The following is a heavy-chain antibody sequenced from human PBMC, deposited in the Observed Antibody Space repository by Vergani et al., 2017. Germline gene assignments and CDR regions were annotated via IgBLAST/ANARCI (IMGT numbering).Heavy chain of an antibody. Sequence: EVQLVESGGGLVQPGRSLRLSCAASGFTFDNYAIHWVRQAPGKGLEWVSGISGSGGSTYYADSVKGRFTISRDNSKNTLYLQMNSLRAEDTAVYYCAKGRWSGSYYYYGMDVWGQGTTVTVSS. CDR3: AKGRWSGSYYYYGMDV. D-gene: IGHD3-3*01. V-gene: IGHV3-23*04. CDR1: GFTFDNYA. CDR2: ISGSGGST. J-gene: IGHJ6*02.